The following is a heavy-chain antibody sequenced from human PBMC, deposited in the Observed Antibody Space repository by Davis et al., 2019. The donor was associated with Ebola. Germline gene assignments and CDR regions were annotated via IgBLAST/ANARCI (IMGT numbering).Heavy chain of an antibody. CDR3: ASNYGDYVGYYYYGMDV. V-gene: IGHV4-59*01. D-gene: IGHD4-17*01. J-gene: IGHJ6*02. CDR1: GGSISSYY. CDR2: IYYSGST. Sequence: MPSETLSLTCTVSGGSISSYYWSWIRQPPGKGLEWIGYIYYSGSTNYNPSLKSRVTISVDTSKNQFSLKLSSATAADTAVYYCASNYGDYVGYYYYGMDVWGQGTTVTVSS.